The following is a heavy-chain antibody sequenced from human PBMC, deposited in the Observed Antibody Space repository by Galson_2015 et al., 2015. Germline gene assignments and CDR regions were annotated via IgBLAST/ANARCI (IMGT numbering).Heavy chain of an antibody. D-gene: IGHD6-19*01. Sequence: SLRLSCAASGFTFSSYWMSWVRQAPGKGLEWVANIKQDGSEKYYVDSVKGRFTISRDNAKNSLYLQMNSLRAEDTAVYYCARDRSSGCPYPSHYFDYWGQGTLVTVSS. CDR2: IKQDGSEK. CDR3: ARDRSSGCPYPSHYFDY. V-gene: IGHV3-7*01. J-gene: IGHJ4*02. CDR1: GFTFSSYW.